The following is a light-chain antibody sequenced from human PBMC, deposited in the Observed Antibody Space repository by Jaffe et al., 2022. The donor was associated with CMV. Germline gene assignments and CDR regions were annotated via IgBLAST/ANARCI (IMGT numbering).Light chain of an antibody. CDR3: HHYNNWPPYT. CDR2: GAS. CDR1: QSVSSN. V-gene: IGKV3-15*01. Sequence: EIVMTQSPATLSVSPGERATLSCRASQSVSSNLAWYQQKPGQAPRLLIYGASTRATAIPARFSGSGSGTEFTLTISSLQSEDFAVYYCHHYNNWPPYTFGQGTKLEIK. J-gene: IGKJ2*01.